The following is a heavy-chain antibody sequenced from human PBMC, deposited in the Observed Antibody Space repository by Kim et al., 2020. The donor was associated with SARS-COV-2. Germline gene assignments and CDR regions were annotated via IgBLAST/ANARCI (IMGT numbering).Heavy chain of an antibody. J-gene: IGHJ6*03. CDR3: AGTIFGVVTPPYYYYYMDV. V-gene: IGHV3-7*01. CDR2: IKQDGSEK. CDR1: GFTFSSYW. Sequence: GGSLRLSCAASGFTFSSYWMSWVRQAPGKGLEWVANIKQDGSEKYYVDSVKGRFTISRDNAKNSLYLQMNSLRAEDTAVYYCAGTIFGVVTPPYYYYYMDVWGKGTTVTVSS. D-gene: IGHD3-3*01.